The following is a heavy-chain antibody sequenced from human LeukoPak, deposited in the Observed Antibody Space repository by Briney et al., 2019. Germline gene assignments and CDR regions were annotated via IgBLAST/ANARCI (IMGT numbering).Heavy chain of an antibody. CDR2: IYYSGST. Sequence: SETLSLTCTVSGSSISSSSYYWGWIRQPPGKGLEWIGSIYYSGSTYYNPSLKSRVTISVDTSKNQFSLKLSSVTAADTAVYYCACLTTADAFDIWGQGTMVTVSS. CDR3: ACLTTADAFDI. D-gene: IGHD3-22*01. J-gene: IGHJ3*02. CDR1: GSSISSSSYY. V-gene: IGHV4-39*07.